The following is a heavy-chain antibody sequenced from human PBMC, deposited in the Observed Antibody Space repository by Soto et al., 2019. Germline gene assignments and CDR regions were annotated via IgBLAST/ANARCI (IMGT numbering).Heavy chain of an antibody. V-gene: IGHV1-3*01. Sequence: GASVKVSCKASGYTFTSYAMHWVRQAPGQRLEWMGWINAGNGNTKYSQKFQGRVTITRDTSASTAYMELSSLRSEDTAVYYCARGDPDRTYYFAHRAQGTLVPVSS. CDR2: INAGNGNT. CDR1: GYTFTSYA. CDR3: ARGDPDRTYYFAH. J-gene: IGHJ4*02. D-gene: IGHD3-16*01.